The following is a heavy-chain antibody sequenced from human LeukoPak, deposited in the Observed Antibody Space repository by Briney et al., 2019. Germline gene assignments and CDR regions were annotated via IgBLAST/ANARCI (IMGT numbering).Heavy chain of an antibody. CDR2: TYYRSKWYN. Sequence: SQTLSLTCAISGDSVSSNSAAWNWIRQSPSRGLEWLGRTYYRSKWYNDYAVSVKSRITISPDTSKNQFSLQLNSVTPEDTAVYYCARDRNRMVRGVSSPYYFDYWGQGTLVTVSS. V-gene: IGHV6-1*01. CDR1: GDSVSSNSAA. D-gene: IGHD3-10*01. J-gene: IGHJ4*02. CDR3: ARDRNRMVRGVSSPYYFDY.